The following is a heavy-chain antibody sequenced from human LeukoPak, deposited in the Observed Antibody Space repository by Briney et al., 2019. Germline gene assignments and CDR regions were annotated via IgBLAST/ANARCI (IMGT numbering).Heavy chain of an antibody. Sequence: GGSLRLPCAASGFTFSSYSMNWVRQAPGKGLEWVSSISSSSSYIYYADSVKGRFTISRDNAKNSLYLQMNSLRAEDTAVYYRARAIVVPAAIGGFDYWGQGTLVTVSS. D-gene: IGHD2-2*02. CDR3: ARAIVVPAAIGGFDY. J-gene: IGHJ4*02. V-gene: IGHV3-21*01. CDR2: ISSSSSYI. CDR1: GFTFSSYS.